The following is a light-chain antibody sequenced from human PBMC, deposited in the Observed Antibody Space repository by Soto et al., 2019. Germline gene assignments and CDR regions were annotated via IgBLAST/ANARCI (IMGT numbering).Light chain of an antibody. V-gene: IGKV1-39*01. CDR1: QSIDNN. Sequence: DIQMTQSPSSIFASVRDRLTVTCRASQSIDNNLNWXQXKPGEAXKLLIYETSILQSGVPSRYSGSGSGAEFTLTSTSLQPDDFATYSYQQTDISPWTFGQGTKVDI. CDR3: QQTDISPWT. J-gene: IGKJ1*01. CDR2: ETS.